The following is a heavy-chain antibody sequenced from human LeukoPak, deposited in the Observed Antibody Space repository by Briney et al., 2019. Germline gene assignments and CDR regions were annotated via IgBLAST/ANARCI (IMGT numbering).Heavy chain of an antibody. D-gene: IGHD3-22*01. Sequence: PSETLSLTCAVYGGSFSGYYWGWIRQPPGKGLEWIGSIYYSGSTYYNPSLKSRVTISVDTSKNQFSLKLSSVTAADTAVYYCARRSGPWYYYDSSGYYSDAFDIWGQGTMVTVSS. CDR3: ARRSGPWYYYDSSGYYSDAFDI. J-gene: IGHJ3*02. V-gene: IGHV4-39*01. CDR2: IYYSGST. CDR1: GGSFSGYY.